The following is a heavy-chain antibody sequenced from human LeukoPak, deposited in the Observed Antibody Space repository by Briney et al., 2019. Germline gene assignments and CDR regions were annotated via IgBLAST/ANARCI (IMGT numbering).Heavy chain of an antibody. CDR2: MNEDGSEK. Sequence: GGSLRLSCAASGFTFSTYWMSWVRQAPGKGLEWVANMNEDGSEKNYVDSVKGRFTISRDNSKNTLYLQMNSLRAEDTAVYYCAREYEEGAFDIWGQGTMVTVSS. V-gene: IGHV3-7*01. CDR1: GFTFSTYW. J-gene: IGHJ3*02. D-gene: IGHD2-8*01. CDR3: AREYEEGAFDI.